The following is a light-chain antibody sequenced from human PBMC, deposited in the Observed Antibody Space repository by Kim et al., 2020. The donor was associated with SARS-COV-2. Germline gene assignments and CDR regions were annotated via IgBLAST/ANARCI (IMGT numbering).Light chain of an antibody. CDR3: QQYYSTPYT. V-gene: IGKV4-1*01. Sequence: RATINCKSSQSVLYSSNNQNYLSWYQQKPGQPPKLLIYWASTREYGVPDRFSGSGSGTDFTLTISSLQAEDVAVYYCQQYYSTPYTCGQGTKLEI. CDR2: WAS. CDR1: QSVLYSSNNQNY. J-gene: IGKJ2*01.